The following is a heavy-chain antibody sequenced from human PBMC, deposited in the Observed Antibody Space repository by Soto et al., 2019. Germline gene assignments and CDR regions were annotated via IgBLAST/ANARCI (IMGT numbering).Heavy chain of an antibody. V-gene: IGHV4-59*01. CDR3: ARERGSYAFDI. CDR1: GGSISSYY. J-gene: IGHJ3*02. CDR2: ISYSGST. Sequence: SETRSRTWTVSGGSISSYYWSWIRQPPGKGLEWIGYISYSGSTNYSPSLKSRVTFSLDTSKNQFSLQLSSVTAADTAVYYCARERGSYAFDIWGQGTMVTVSS. D-gene: IGHD3-10*01.